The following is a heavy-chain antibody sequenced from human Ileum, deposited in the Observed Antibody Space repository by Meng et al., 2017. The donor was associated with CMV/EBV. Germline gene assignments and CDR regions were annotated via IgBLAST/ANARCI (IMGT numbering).Heavy chain of an antibody. J-gene: IGHJ4*02. CDR1: GFTFSSFS. CDR2: ISSISHYI. CDR3: ARDLSRQQPLGFDY. Sequence: GGSLRLSCAASGFTFSSFSMNWVRQAPGKGLEWVSTISSISHYIYYADSVRGRFTISRDNAKNSVYLQMNSLRAEDTAVYYCARDLSRQQPLGFDYWGQGRLVSVS. D-gene: IGHD6-6*01. V-gene: IGHV3-21*01.